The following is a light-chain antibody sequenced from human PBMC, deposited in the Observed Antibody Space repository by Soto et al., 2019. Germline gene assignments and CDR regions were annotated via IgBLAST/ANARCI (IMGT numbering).Light chain of an antibody. CDR1: QSVSSSY. CDR2: DAS. V-gene: IGKV3-20*01. J-gene: IGKJ2*01. CDR3: QQYGTSPQT. Sequence: EVVLTQSPGTLSLSPGERATLSCRASQSVSSSYLAWYQQKPGQAPRLLISDASSRATGIPDRFSGSGSGTGFTLTISRLEPEDFAVYYCQQYGTSPQTFGQGTKLEIK.